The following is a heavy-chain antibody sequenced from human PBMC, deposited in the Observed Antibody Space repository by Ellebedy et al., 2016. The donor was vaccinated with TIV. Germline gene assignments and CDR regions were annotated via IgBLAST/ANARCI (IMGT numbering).Heavy chain of an antibody. CDR1: GCTFSDFG. J-gene: IGHJ5*02. Sequence: GESLKISCVTSGCTFSDFGIHWVRQAPGKGLEWVAVISYDGLNKFYAESVKGRFTIARDNSRTTVFLQMDSMRPEDTALYYGVKDSCPDYSGWGPVVPIDTWGQGTLVIVSS. D-gene: IGHD6-19*01. CDR3: VKDSCPDYSGWGPVVPIDT. V-gene: IGHV3-30*18. CDR2: ISYDGLNK.